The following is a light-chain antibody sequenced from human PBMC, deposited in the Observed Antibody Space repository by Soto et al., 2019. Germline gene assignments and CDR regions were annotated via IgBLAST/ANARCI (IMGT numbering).Light chain of an antibody. V-gene: IGKV1-5*03. CDR3: QHYNSYSEA. J-gene: IGKJ1*01. Sequence: DIQMTQSPSTLSGSVVDIVTINFHASQTIISWLALYQQKPGKAPKLLIYKASTLKSGVPSRFSGSGSGTEFTLTISSLQPDDFATYHCQHYNSYSEAFGQGTKGDIK. CDR1: QTIISW. CDR2: KAS.